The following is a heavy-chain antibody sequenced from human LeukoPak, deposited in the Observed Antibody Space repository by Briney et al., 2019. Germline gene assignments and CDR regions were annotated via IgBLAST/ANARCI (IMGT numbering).Heavy chain of an antibody. J-gene: IGHJ5*02. V-gene: IGHV3-23*01. CDR1: GFTFSSYA. CDR2: ISGSGGST. D-gene: IGHD2-2*01. Sequence: PGGSLRLSCAASGFTFSSYAMSWVRQAPGKGLEWVSAISGSGGSTYYADSVKGRFTISRDNSKNTLYLQMNSLRAEDTAVYYCAKPGSRVVPAAKSWFDPWGQGTLVTVSS. CDR3: AKPGSRVVPAAKSWFDP.